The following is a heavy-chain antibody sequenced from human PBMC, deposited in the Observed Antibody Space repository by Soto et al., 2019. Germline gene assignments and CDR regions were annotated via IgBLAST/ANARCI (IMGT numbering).Heavy chain of an antibody. V-gene: IGHV2-70*01. CDR1: GFSLTTRAMC. D-gene: IGHD3-10*01. CDR3: ARIPGYYGSQSYTYFDY. J-gene: IGHJ4*02. CDR2: INWDDDK. Sequence: PGATLVNPTQTLTLTCTFSGFSLTTRAMCVSWIRQPPGKALEWLALINWDDDKYYNTSLKTRLTISKDTSKNQVVLTMTDMDPVDTATYYCARIPGYYGSQSYTYFDYWGQGALVTVSS.